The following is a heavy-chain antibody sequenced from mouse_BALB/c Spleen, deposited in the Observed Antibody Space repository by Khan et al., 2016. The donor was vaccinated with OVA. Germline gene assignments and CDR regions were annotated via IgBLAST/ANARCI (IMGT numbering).Heavy chain of an antibody. CDR1: GYTFTDYY. D-gene: IGHD2-1*01. CDR2: IYPGNVNT. J-gene: IGHJ3*01. V-gene: IGHV1S56*01. Sequence: VELVESGPELVKPGASVRISCKASGYTFTDYYINWMKQRPGQGLEWIGWIYPGNVNTKYNEKLKDKAILTADKSSSTAYMQLSSLTSEDSAVYFCAREGYYGNSRAWFAYWGQGTLVTVST. CDR3: AREGYYGNSRAWFAY.